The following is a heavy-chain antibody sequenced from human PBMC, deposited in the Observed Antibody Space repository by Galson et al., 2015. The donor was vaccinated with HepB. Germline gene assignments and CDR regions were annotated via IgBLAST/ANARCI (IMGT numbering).Heavy chain of an antibody. V-gene: IGHV1-18*04. CDR2: ISAYNGNT. CDR1: GYTFTSYG. D-gene: IGHD3-3*01. J-gene: IGHJ4*02. CDR3: ARGKPYYDFWSGYPYYFDY. Sequence: SVKVSCKASGYTFTSYGISWVRQAPGQGLEWMGWISAYNGNTNYAQKLQGRVTMTTDTSTSTAYMELRSLRSDDTAVYYCARGKPYYDFWSGYPYYFDYWGQGTLVTVSS.